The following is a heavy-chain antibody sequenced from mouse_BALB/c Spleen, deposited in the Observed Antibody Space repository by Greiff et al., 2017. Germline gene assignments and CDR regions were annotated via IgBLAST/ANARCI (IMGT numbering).Heavy chain of an antibody. J-gene: IGHJ2*01. D-gene: IGHD1-1*01. CDR2: ISSGGSYT. V-gene: IGHV5-6*02. CDR3: ARHYGS. CDR1: GFTFSSYG. Sequence: DVKLVESGGDLVKPGGSLKLSCAASGFTFSSYGMSWVRQTPDKRLEWVATISSGGSYTYYPDSVKGRFTISRDNAKNTLYLQMSSLKSEDTAMYYCARHYGSWGQGTTLTVSS.